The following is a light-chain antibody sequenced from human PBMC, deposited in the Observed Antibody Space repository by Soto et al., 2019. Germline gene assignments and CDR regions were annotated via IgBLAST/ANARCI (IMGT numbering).Light chain of an antibody. J-gene: IGLJ2*01. CDR3: SSYAGSNNLV. Sequence: ALTQPPSAAGSPGQSVTIAFGGPRIDVGGYNYVSWYQQHPGKAPKLMIYEVSKRPSGVPDRFSGSKSGNTASLTVSGLQAEDEADYYCSSYAGSNNLVFGGGTQLTVL. CDR2: EVS. V-gene: IGLV2-8*01. CDR1: RIDVGGYNY.